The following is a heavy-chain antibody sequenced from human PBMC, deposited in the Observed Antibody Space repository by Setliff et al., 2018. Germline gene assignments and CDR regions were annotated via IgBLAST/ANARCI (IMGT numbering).Heavy chain of an antibody. CDR2: IKQDGSEE. J-gene: IGHJ5*02. CDR1: GFTLSTYW. Sequence: PGGSLRLSCSASGFTLSTYWMNWVRQAPGKGLEWVAHIKQDGSEEYYVDSVKGRFTISRDNAKNSLYLQMNSLRAEDTAVYYCTRGNFYYFDRTGRGPNWFDPWGQGTLVTVSS. D-gene: IGHD3-22*01. V-gene: IGHV3-7*03. CDR3: TRGNFYYFDRTGRGPNWFDP.